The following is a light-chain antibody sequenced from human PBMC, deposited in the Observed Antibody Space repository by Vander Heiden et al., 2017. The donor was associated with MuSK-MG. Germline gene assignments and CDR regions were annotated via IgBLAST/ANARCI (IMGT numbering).Light chain of an antibody. CDR3: SSYAGSNNRV. V-gene: IGLV2-8*01. Sequence: QSALTQPPSASGSPGPSVTISCTGTSSDVGGYNYVSWYQQHPGKAPKLMIYEVSKRPSGVPDRFSGSKSGNTASLTVSGLQAEDEADYYCSSYAGSNNRVFGGGTKLTVL. CDR2: EVS. J-gene: IGLJ2*01. CDR1: SSDVGGYNY.